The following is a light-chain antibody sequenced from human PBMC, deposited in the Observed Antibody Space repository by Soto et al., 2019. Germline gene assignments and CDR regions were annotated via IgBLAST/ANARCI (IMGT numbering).Light chain of an antibody. CDR2: AAS. V-gene: IGKV3-20*01. CDR1: QNISSSY. Sequence: EIVLTQSPGTLSLSPGERATLSCRASQNISSSYLAWYQQKPGQAPRLLIHAASSRATGIPDRFSGSGSGTDFTLTIGRREPEDFAVYYCQQYGGSALYTFGQGTKLEIK. CDR3: QQYGGSALYT. J-gene: IGKJ2*01.